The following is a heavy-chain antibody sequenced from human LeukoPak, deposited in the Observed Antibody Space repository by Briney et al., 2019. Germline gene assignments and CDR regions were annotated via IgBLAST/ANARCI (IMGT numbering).Heavy chain of an antibody. CDR3: ATSSLGGWNYGMDV. J-gene: IGHJ6*02. Sequence: GGSLRLSCAASGFTFSSYAMSWVRQAPGKGPEWVSAISGSGGSTYYADSVKGRFTISRDNSKNTLYLQMNSLRAEDTAVYYCATSSLGGWNYGMDVWGQGTTVTVSS. D-gene: IGHD2-15*01. V-gene: IGHV3-23*01. CDR2: ISGSGGST. CDR1: GFTFSSYA.